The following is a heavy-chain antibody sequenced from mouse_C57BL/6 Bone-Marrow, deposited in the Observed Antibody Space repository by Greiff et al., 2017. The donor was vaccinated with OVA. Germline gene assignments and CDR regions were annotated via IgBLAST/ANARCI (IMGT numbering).Heavy chain of an antibody. V-gene: IGHV1-81*01. J-gene: IGHJ1*03. CDR3: ARGTSLRYWYFDV. CDR1: GYTFTSYC. Sequence: VKLQQSGAELARPGASVKLSCKASGYTFTSYCISWVKQSTGQGLEWIGEIYPRSGNTYYNEKFKGKATLTADKSSSTAYMELRSLTSEDSAVYFYARGTSLRYWYFDVWGTGTTVTVSS. CDR2: IYPRSGNT. D-gene: IGHD1-1*01.